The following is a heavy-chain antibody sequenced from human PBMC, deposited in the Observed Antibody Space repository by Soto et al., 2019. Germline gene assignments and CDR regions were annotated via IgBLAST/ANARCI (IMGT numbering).Heavy chain of an antibody. V-gene: IGHV5-10-1*01. J-gene: IGHJ6*02. Sequence: GESRKISCKGSGYSFTSYWISWVRQMPGKGLEWMGRIDPSDSYTNYSPSFQGHVTISADKSISTAYLQWSSLKASDTAMYYCARRLGRRAATLLNYYYGMDVWGQGTTVTVSS. D-gene: IGHD2-15*01. CDR2: IDPSDSYT. CDR1: GYSFTSYW. CDR3: ARRLGRRAATLLNYYYGMDV.